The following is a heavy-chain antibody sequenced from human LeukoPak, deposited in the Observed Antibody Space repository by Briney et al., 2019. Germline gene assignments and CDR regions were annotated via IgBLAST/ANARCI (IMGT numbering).Heavy chain of an antibody. Sequence: PSETLSLTCTVSGGSISSYYWSWIRQPPGKGLEWIGYIYYSGSTNYNPSLKSRVTISVDTSKHQLPLKLSSVTAADTAVYYCASGIVATMGYFDYWGQGTLVTVSS. CDR3: ASGIVATMGYFDY. J-gene: IGHJ4*02. V-gene: IGHV4-59*01. CDR2: IYYSGST. D-gene: IGHD5-12*01. CDR1: GGSISSYY.